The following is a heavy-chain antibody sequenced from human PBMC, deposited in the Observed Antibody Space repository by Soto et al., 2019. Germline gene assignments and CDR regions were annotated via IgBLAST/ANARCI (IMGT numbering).Heavy chain of an antibody. CDR1: GYTFTSYG. CDR2: IRAYNGNT. V-gene: IGHV1-18*01. D-gene: IGHD2-21*01. J-gene: IGHJ5*02. Sequence: QVQLVQSGAEVKKPGASVKVSCKASGYTFTSYGISWMRQAPGQGLEWLGWIRAYNGNTNYPQKLQGRVTMTTATATLTAYMEFRSLRSDDTAVYYCAITSGSAYWFDPCGQGTLVTVSS. CDR3: AITSGSAYWFDP.